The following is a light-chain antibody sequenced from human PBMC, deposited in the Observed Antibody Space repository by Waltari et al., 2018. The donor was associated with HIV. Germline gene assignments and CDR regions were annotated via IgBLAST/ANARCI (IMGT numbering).Light chain of an antibody. Sequence: DIQMTQSPPSLSASISDEVTITCRTSEDIVTFLNWFHQKPGKAPKLLISDASNLQSGVPSRFSGSGSETFFTLTINSPQPEDIGTYFCQQYKGVPPTFGQGTRLEIK. CDR1: EDIVTF. V-gene: IGKV1-33*01. CDR3: QQYKGVPPT. J-gene: IGKJ2*01. CDR2: DAS.